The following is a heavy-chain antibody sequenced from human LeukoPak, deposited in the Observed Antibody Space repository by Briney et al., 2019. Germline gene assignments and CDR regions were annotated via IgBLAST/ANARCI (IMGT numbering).Heavy chain of an antibody. V-gene: IGHV3-30-3*01. J-gene: IGHJ4*02. CDR3: ASSSLTRYYDILTGGFDY. CDR2: ISYDGSNK. CDR1: GFTFSSYA. Sequence: GGSLRLSCAASGFTFSSYAMHWVRQAPGKGLEWVAVISYDGSNKYYADSVKGRFTISRDNSKNTLHLQMNSLRAEDTAVYYCASSSLTRYYDILTGGFDYWGQGTLVTVSS. D-gene: IGHD3-9*01.